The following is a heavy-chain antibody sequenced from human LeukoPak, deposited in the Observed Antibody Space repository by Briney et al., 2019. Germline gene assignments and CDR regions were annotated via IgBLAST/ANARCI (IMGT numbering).Heavy chain of an antibody. CDR3: AKAYYYDSSGYAREGYFDY. J-gene: IGHJ4*02. V-gene: IGHV3-30*18. Sequence: PGRSLRLSCAASGFTFSSYGMHWVRQAPGKGLEWVAVISYDGSNKYYADSVKGRFTISRDNSKNTLYLQMNSLRAEDTAVYYCAKAYYYDSSGYAREGYFDYWGQGTLVTVSS. CDR2: ISYDGSNK. CDR1: GFTFSSYG. D-gene: IGHD3-22*01.